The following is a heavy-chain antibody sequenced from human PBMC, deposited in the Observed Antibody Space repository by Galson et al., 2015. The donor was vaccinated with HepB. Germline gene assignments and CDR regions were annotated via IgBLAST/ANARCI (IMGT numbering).Heavy chain of an antibody. D-gene: IGHD6-6*01. J-gene: IGHJ6*02. CDR3: ARVSFSSSPKYGMDV. Sequence: QSGAEVNKPGESLQISCKGSGYSFTNYWVAWVRQMPGRGLECMGLIYPGDSATRYSSSFQGQVTISADRSTNTAYLQWSSLNAADTAMYFCARVSFSSSPKYGMDVWGQGTTVTVSS. CDR2: IYPGDSAT. CDR1: GYSFTNYW. V-gene: IGHV5-51*01.